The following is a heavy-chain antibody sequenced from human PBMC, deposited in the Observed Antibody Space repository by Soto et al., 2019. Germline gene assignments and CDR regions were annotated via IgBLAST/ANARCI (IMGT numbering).Heavy chain of an antibody. J-gene: IGHJ4*02. CDR2: ISYDGSNR. CDR3: AKEFGYSYGSGFDY. Sequence: PGGSLRLSCAASGFTFSSYGMHWVRQAPGKGLEWVAVISYDGSNRYYADSVKGRFTISRDNSKNTLYLQMSSLRAEDTAVYYCAKEFGYSYGSGFDYWGQGTLVTVSS. V-gene: IGHV3-30*18. CDR1: GFTFSSYG. D-gene: IGHD5-18*01.